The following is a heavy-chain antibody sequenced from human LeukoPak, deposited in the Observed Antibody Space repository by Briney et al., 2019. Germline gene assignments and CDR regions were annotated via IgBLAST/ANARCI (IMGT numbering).Heavy chain of an antibody. V-gene: IGHV3-48*04. CDR3: AREGLWGAARDAFDI. J-gene: IGHJ3*02. D-gene: IGHD6-6*01. Sequence: GGSLRLSCVGSEFTFSTYWMNWVRQAPGKGLEWVSYISISGSTIYYADSVKGRFTISRDNAKNSLYLQMNSLRVEDTAVYYCAREGLWGAARDAFDIWGQGTMVTVSS. CDR1: EFTFSTYW. CDR2: ISISGSTI.